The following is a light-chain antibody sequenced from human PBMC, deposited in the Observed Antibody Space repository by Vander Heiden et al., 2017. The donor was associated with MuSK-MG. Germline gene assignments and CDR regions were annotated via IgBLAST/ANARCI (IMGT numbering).Light chain of an antibody. CDR1: QSLLHSIGYNY. V-gene: IGKV2-28*01. CDR2: FGS. Sequence: DIVMTQSPLSLPVTPGEPASISCRSSQSLLHSIGYNYLDWYLQKPGQSPQLLIYFGSNRASGVPDRFSGSGSGTEFTLKISRVEAEDFGVYYCMQALQTPYTFGQGTKLEIK. J-gene: IGKJ2*01. CDR3: MQALQTPYT.